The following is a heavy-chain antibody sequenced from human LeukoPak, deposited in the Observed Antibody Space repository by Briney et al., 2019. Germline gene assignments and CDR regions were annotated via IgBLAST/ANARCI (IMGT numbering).Heavy chain of an antibody. J-gene: IGHJ4*01. V-gene: IGHV3-9*03. Sequence: GGSLRLSCAASGFTFDDYAMHSVRQAPGKGLEWVSGISWNSGSIGYADSVKGRFTISRDNAKNSLYLQMNSLRAEDMALYYCAKDLSPDYGGNSVLTNSGQGTLVTVSS. D-gene: IGHD4-23*01. CDR1: GFTFDDYA. CDR2: ISWNSGSI. CDR3: AKDLSPDYGGNSVLTN.